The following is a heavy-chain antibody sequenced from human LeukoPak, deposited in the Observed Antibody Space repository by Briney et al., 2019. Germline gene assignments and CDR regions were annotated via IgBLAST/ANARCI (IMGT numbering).Heavy chain of an antibody. CDR3: AKLLYYYDSSQPY. Sequence: GGSLGLSCAASGFTFNNYAMTWVRQSPGKGLEWVSAITGSGDSTYYADSVKGRFTISRDNSKNTLYLQMNSLRAEDTAVYYCAKLLYYYDSSQPYWGQGTLVTVSS. V-gene: IGHV3-23*01. CDR2: ITGSGDST. J-gene: IGHJ4*02. D-gene: IGHD3-22*01. CDR1: GFTFNNYA.